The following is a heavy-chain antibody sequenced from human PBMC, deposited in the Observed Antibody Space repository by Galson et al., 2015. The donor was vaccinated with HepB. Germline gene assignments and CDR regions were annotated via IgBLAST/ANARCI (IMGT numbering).Heavy chain of an antibody. Sequence: SLRLSCAASGFTFSSYSMNWVRQAPGKGLEWVSSISSSSSYIYYADSVKGRFTISRDNAKNSLYLQMNSLRAEDTAVYYCARRGRIGRQLLGYYYYYMDVWGKGTTVTVSS. CDR1: GFTFSSYS. CDR2: ISSSSSYI. D-gene: IGHD2-2*01. V-gene: IGHV3-21*01. CDR3: ARRGRIGRQLLGYYYYYMDV. J-gene: IGHJ6*03.